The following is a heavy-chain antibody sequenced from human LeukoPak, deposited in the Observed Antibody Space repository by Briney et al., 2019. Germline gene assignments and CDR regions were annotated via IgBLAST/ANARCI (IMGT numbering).Heavy chain of an antibody. Sequence: GGSLRLSCTASGFTFGDYAMSWFRQAPGKGLEWVSYISRSSDSIYYADSVKGRFTISRDNAKNSLYLQMNSLRAEDTAVYYCARGAAAGTSRFDYWGQGTLVTVSS. CDR3: ARGAAAGTSRFDY. V-gene: IGHV3-48*04. D-gene: IGHD6-13*01. CDR1: GFTFGDYA. J-gene: IGHJ4*02. CDR2: ISRSSDSI.